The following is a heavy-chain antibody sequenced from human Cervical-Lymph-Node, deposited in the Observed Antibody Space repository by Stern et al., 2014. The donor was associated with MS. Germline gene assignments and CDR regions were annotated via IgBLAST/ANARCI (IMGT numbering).Heavy chain of an antibody. CDR3: ARGLERSVGTGGDC. Sequence: QVQLEQSGAEVRKPGSSVKISCKASGGIFNTYVISWVRLAPGQGLEWMGGVIHLFGRAYYASNIHGRITITADNSPTNTHMELSGLTSDDTAMYYCARGLERSVGTGGDCWGRGTLITVSS. D-gene: IGHD6-25*01. CDR1: GGIFNTYV. CDR2: VIHLFGRA. V-gene: IGHV1-69*06. J-gene: IGHJ4*02.